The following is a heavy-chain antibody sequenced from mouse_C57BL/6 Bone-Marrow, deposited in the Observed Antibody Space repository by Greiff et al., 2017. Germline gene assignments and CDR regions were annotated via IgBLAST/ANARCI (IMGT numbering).Heavy chain of an antibody. Sequence: QVHVKQPGAELVKPGASVKLSCKASGYTFTSYWMHWVKQRPGQGLEWIGMIHPNSGSTNYNEKFKSKATLTVDKSSSTAYMQLSSLTSEDSAVYYCARKGIWYFDVWGTGTTVTVSS. CDR1: GYTFTSYW. CDR3: ARKGIWYFDV. V-gene: IGHV1-64*01. J-gene: IGHJ1*03. CDR2: IHPNSGST.